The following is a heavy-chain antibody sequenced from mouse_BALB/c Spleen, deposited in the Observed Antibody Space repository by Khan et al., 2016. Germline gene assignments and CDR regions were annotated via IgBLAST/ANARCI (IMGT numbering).Heavy chain of an antibody. CDR3: ARYYYGRAPWFAY. V-gene: IGHV3-1*02. Sequence: EVQLQESGPDLVKPSQSLSLTCTVTGFSITSDYSWHWIRQFPGNKLEWMGYIHYSGSTNYNPSLKSRISITRDTSKNQFFLQLNSVTTEDTATYYDARYYYGRAPWFAYWGQGTLVTVSA. CDR2: IHYSGST. D-gene: IGHD1-1*01. CDR1: GFSITSDYS. J-gene: IGHJ3*01.